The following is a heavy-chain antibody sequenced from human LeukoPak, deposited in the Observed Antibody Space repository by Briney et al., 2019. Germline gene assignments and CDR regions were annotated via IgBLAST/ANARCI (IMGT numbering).Heavy chain of an antibody. CDR1: GFTFSSHW. D-gene: IGHD6-19*01. J-gene: IGHJ6*02. CDR2: INSDGSSI. Sequence: GGSLRLSCAASGFTFSSHWMHWVRQAPGKGLVWVSRINSDGSSISYADSVKGRFTISRDNAKNTLYVQMNSLRAEDTAVYYCARDHKYSSGWYLGYYYYGMDVWGQGTTVTVSS. V-gene: IGHV3-74*01. CDR3: ARDHKYSSGWYLGYYYYGMDV.